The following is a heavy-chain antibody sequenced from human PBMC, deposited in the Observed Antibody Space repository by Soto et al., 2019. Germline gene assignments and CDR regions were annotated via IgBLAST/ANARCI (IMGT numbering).Heavy chain of an antibody. V-gene: IGHV1-18*01. J-gene: IGHJ4*02. CDR3: ARDRTRETKLRFLEWLHLDNFDY. Sequence: GASVKVSCKASGYTFTSYGISWVRQAPGQGLEWMGWISAYNGNTNYAQKLQGRVTMTTDTSTSTAYMELRSLRSDDTAVYYCARDRTRETKLRFLEWLHLDNFDYWGQGTLVTVSS. CDR1: GYTFTSYG. CDR2: ISAYNGNT. D-gene: IGHD3-3*01.